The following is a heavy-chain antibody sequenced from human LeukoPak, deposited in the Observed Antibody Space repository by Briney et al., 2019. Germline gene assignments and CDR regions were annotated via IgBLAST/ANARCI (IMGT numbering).Heavy chain of an antibody. CDR1: GYKFTDQY. Sequence: GASVKVSCKVSGYKFTDQYLHWVRQAPGQGPEWMGWINPVSGVANYAQKFQGRVTMTRDTSISTTYMELSRLKFDDTAMYYCARRFPSYGGSSFFDYWGQGTLVTVSS. D-gene: IGHD1-26*01. CDR3: ARRFPSYGGSSFFDY. J-gene: IGHJ4*02. CDR2: INPVSGVA. V-gene: IGHV1-2*02.